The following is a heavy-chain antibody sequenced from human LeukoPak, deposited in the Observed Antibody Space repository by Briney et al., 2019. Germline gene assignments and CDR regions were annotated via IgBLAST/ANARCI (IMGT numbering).Heavy chain of an antibody. CDR1: GVAFSSYW. V-gene: IGHV3-74*01. D-gene: IGHD3-10*01. J-gene: IGHJ4*02. Sequence: PGGSLRLSCAASGVAFSSYWMHWVRQAPGKGLVWVSRINSDGSTTNYADSVKGRFTISRDNAKNTLYLQMNSLRTEDTAVYYCARDPYGSGGRWGQGTLVTVSS. CDR3: ARDPYGSGGR. CDR2: INSDGSTT.